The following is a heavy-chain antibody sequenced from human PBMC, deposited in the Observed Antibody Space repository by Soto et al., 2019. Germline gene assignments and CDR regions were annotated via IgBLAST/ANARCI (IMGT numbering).Heavy chain of an antibody. CDR1: GGSIISSGYY. J-gene: IGHJ6*02. CDR2: VYYGGST. Sequence: PSETLSLTCTVSGGSIISSGYYWGWIRQPPGKGLEWIGNVYYGGSTYYNPSLKSRVTISVETSKSQFSLKLSSVTAADTAVYYCAGGDYYHSSGYYFYYYTMDVWGQGTTVTVSS. CDR3: AGGDYYHSSGYYFYYYTMDV. V-gene: IGHV4-39*01. D-gene: IGHD3-22*01.